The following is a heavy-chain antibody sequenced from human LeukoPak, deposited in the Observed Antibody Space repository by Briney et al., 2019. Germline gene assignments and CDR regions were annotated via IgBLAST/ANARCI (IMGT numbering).Heavy chain of an antibody. CDR3: ARDTYGSYFYYYMDV. J-gene: IGHJ6*03. V-gene: IGHV1-18*01. CDR2: ISAYNGNT. CDR1: GYTFTSYG. D-gene: IGHD3-10*01. Sequence: ASVKVSCKASGYTFTSYGISWVRQAPGQGLEWMGWISAYNGNTYSAQKLQGRVTMTTDTSTSTAYMELRTLRSDDTAVYYCARDTYGSYFYYYMDVWGKGTTVTVSS.